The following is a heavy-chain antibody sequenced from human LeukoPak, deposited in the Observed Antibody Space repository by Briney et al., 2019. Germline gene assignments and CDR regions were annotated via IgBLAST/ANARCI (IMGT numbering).Heavy chain of an antibody. J-gene: IGHJ6*03. Sequence: GASVKVSCKASGYTFTSYTMNWVRQAPGQGLEWMGWINTNTGNPTYAQGFTGRFVFSLDTSVSTAYLQISSLKAEDTAVYYCARDRSVPYYYYMDVWGKGTTVTVSS. CDR3: ARDRSVPYYYYMDV. CDR1: GYTFTSYT. V-gene: IGHV7-4-1*02. CDR2: INTNTGNP.